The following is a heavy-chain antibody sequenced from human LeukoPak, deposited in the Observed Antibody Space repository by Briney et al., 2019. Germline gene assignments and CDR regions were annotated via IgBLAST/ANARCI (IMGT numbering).Heavy chain of an antibody. J-gene: IGHJ4*02. CDR3: ARAGYYDSF. V-gene: IGHV4-34*01. Sequence: PSESLSLTCAVYGWSFSSYYWSWIRQPPGKGLEWISAINPSGSTNYNPSLKSRVTISVDTSKKQFSLMRSCVTAADTAVYYCARAGYYDSFWGQGTLVTVSS. D-gene: IGHD3-22*01. CDR2: INPSGST. CDR1: GWSFSSYY.